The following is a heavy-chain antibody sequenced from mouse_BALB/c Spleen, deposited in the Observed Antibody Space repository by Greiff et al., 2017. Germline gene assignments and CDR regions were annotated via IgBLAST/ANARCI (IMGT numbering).Heavy chain of an antibody. CDR2: ISNGGGST. Sequence: EVKLVESGGGLVQPGGSLKLSCAASGFTFSSYTMSWVRQTPEKRLEWVAYISNGGGSTYYPDTVKGRFTISRDNAKNTLYLQMSSLKSEDTAMYYCARHRVPPPDYFDYWGQGTTLTVSS. V-gene: IGHV5-12-2*01. CDR3: ARHRVPPPDYFDY. CDR1: GFTFSSYT. D-gene: IGHD3-3*01. J-gene: IGHJ2*01.